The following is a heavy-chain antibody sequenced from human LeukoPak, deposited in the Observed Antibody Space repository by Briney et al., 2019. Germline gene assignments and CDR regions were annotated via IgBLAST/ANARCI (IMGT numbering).Heavy chain of an antibody. Sequence: SETLSLTCTVSGYSISSGYYWGWIRQPPGKGREWIGSIYHSGSTYYNPSLKSRVTISVDTSKNQFSLKLSSVTAADTAVYYCARADGDYDSSGYHDYWGQGTLVTVSS. CDR1: GYSISSGYY. J-gene: IGHJ4*02. D-gene: IGHD3-22*01. CDR2: IYHSGST. CDR3: ARADGDYDSSGYHDY. V-gene: IGHV4-38-2*02.